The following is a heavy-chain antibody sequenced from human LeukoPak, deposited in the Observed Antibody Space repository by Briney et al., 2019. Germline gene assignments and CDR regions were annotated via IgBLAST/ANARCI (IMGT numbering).Heavy chain of an antibody. CDR3: ARVSCSSTSRYTAFDY. V-gene: IGHV4-34*01. CDR2: INHSGST. CDR1: GGSFSGYY. Sequence: PSETLSLTCAVYGGSFSGYYWSWLRQPPGKGLEWIGEINHSGSTNYNPSLKSRVTISVDTSKNQFSLKLSSVTAADTAVYYCARVSCSSTSRYTAFDYWGQGTLVTVSS. J-gene: IGHJ4*02. D-gene: IGHD2-2*02.